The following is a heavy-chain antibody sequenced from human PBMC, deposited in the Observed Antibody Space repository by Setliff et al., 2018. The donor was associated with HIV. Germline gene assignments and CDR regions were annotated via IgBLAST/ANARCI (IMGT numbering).Heavy chain of an antibody. CDR1: GFSLDTRGVG. CDR3: AHTYGSRSRYFDY. Sequence: SGPRGEPTQTLTLTCSFSGFSLDTRGVGVTWIRQPPGKALEWLTIVYWDDDKRYSPSLKSRLSITKDTSKNQVVLTMANMDPVDTATYYCAHTYGSRSRYFDYWGQGTLVTVSS. CDR2: VYWDDDK. V-gene: IGHV2-5*02. J-gene: IGHJ4*02. D-gene: IGHD3-10*01.